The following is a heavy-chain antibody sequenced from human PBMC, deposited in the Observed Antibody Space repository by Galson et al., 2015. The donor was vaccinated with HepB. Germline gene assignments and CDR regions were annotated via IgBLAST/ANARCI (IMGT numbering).Heavy chain of an antibody. J-gene: IGHJ4*02. CDR2: ISAQNGNT. Sequence: SVKVSCKASGYTFTSYGFSWVRQAPGQGLEWMGWISAQNGNTNYAHKFQGRVTMTTDTSTSTAYMELRSLRSDDTAVYYCAREDRSGWWEFDYWGQGTLVTVSS. D-gene: IGHD6-19*01. CDR1: GYTFTSYG. V-gene: IGHV1-18*01. CDR3: AREDRSGWWEFDY.